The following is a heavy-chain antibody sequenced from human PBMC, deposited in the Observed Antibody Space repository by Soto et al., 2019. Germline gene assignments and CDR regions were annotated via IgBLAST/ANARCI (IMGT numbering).Heavy chain of an antibody. CDR1: GFTFSSYA. Sequence: GGSLRLSCAASGFTFSSYAMTWVRQSPGKGLEWVSAISGSGGSTYYADSVKGRFTISRDNSKNTLYLQMNSLRAEDTAVYSCACPSSPSPYYYYYGLDVWGQGTTVTVSS. D-gene: IGHD2-15*01. CDR2: ISGSGGST. J-gene: IGHJ6*02. V-gene: IGHV3-23*01. CDR3: ACPSSPSPYYYYYGLDV.